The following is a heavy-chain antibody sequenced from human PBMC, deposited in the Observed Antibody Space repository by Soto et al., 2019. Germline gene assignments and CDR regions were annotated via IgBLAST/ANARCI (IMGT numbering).Heavy chain of an antibody. D-gene: IGHD3-10*01. CDR2: IIPIFGTA. V-gene: IGHV1-69*13. CDR3: ARPQVTMVRGVNYYGMDV. Sequence: RASVKVSCKASGGTFSSYAISWVRQAPGQGLEWMGGIIPIFGTANYAQKFQGRVTITADESTSTAYMELSSLRSEDTAVYYCARPQVTMVRGVNYYGMDVWGQGTTVTVSS. CDR1: GGTFSSYA. J-gene: IGHJ6*02.